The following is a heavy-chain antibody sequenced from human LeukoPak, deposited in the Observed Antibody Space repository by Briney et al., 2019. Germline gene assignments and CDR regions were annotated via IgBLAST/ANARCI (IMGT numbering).Heavy chain of an antibody. CDR1: GGTFSSYA. D-gene: IGHD1-7*01. V-gene: IGHV1-69*05. CDR2: IIPIFGTA. J-gene: IGHJ4*02. CDR3: ASNRITGSTVLDS. Sequence: SVKVSCKASGGTFSSYAISWVRQAPGQGLEWMGGIIPIFGTANYAQKFQGRVTITTDESTSTAYMELSSLRSEDTAVYYCASNRITGSTVLDSWGQGPLVTVSS.